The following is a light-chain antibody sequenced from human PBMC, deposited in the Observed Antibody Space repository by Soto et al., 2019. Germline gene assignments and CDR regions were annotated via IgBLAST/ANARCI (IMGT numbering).Light chain of an antibody. V-gene: IGLV2-14*01. CDR3: SSYTSSSTYVV. CDR1: SSDVGGYNY. Sequence: QSVLTQPASVSGSPGQSITISCTGTSSDVGGYNYVSWYQQHPGKAPKLMIYDVSNRPSGVFNRFSGSKSGNMASLTISGLQAEDEADYYCSSYTSSSTYVVSGGGTKLTVL. J-gene: IGLJ2*01. CDR2: DVS.